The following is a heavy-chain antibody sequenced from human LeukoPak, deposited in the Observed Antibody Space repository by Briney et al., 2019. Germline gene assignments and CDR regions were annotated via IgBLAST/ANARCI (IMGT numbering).Heavy chain of an antibody. D-gene: IGHD5-24*01. J-gene: IGHJ5*02. CDR1: GFTFKNYG. V-gene: IGHV3-30*18. Sequence: GTSLRLSCAASGFTFKNYGMHWVRQAPGKGLEWVAFISYDGNSKYYPDSVKDRFTVSRDKCKNTLYLQMNNLRDEDTAVYYCAKDPREGYNVEWYRFDPRGQGTLVTVSS. CDR2: ISYDGNSK. CDR3: AKDPREGYNVEWYRFDP.